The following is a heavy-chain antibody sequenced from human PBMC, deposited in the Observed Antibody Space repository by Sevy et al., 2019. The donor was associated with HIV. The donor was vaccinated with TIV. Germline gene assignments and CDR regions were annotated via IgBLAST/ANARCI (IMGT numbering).Heavy chain of an antibody. D-gene: IGHD2-15*01. CDR1: GGSISSSPYY. CDR2: FYDTGSA. V-gene: IGHV4-39*01. J-gene: IGHJ2*01. CDR3: ARHRAYCSDGSCYSPWYFNL. Sequence: SETLSLTCTVSGGSISSSPYYWSWIRQPPGKGLEWIGSFYDTGSAYYNPSLKSRVTISVDTSKNQFSPRLSSVTAADTALYYCARHRAYCSDGSCYSPWYFNLWGRGTLVTVSS.